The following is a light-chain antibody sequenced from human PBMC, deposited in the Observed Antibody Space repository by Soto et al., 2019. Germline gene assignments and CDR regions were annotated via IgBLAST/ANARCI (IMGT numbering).Light chain of an antibody. V-gene: IGKV3-20*01. CDR3: QQFDTSPYT. CDR2: GAS. J-gene: IGKJ2*01. CDR1: QSVTNY. Sequence: VLTQSPGTLSLSPGERATLSCRASQSVTNYLVWYQQKAGQAPRLLISGASSRAPGIPDRCSGSGSGTDFTLTINRLGPEDSAVYYCQQFDTSPYTFGQGTKLEIK.